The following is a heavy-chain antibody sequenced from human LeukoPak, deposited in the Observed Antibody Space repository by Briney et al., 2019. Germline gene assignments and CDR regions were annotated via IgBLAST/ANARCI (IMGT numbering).Heavy chain of an antibody. CDR1: RFTFSDFY. CDR3: ASTAQYGSGKWFDL. D-gene: IGHD3-10*01. Sequence: PGGSLRLSCAASRFTFSDFYMSWIRQAPGKGLEWVSYISSSGTTIYYADSVKGRFTISRDNAKNSLYLQMNSLRAEDTAVYYCASTAQYGSGKWFDLWGQGTLVTVSS. V-gene: IGHV3-11*01. CDR2: ISSSGTTI. J-gene: IGHJ5*02.